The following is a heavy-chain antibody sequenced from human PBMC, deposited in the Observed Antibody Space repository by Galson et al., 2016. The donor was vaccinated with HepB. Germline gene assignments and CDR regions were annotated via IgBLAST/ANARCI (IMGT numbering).Heavy chain of an antibody. CDR1: GFSLRSYW. Sequence: SLRLSCAASGFSLRSYWMHWVRQAPGKGLVWVSRVSTDGSSATYADSVKGRFTISRDNAKNTPYLEMNSLRAEDTAVYYCARAPVLPATVGGYDHWGQGTLVTVSS. D-gene: IGHD2-2*01. V-gene: IGHV3-74*01. CDR2: VSTDGSSA. CDR3: ARAPVLPATVGGYDH. J-gene: IGHJ4*02.